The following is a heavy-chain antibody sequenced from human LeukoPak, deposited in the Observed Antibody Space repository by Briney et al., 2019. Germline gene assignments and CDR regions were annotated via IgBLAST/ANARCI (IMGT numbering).Heavy chain of an antibody. CDR2: ITTSDGNT. CDR3: ARAYGDSTTIDY. D-gene: IGHD4-17*01. CDR1: GFTFSSYT. V-gene: IGHV3-23*01. Sequence: GGSLRLSCAASGFTFSSYTMSWVRQAPGKGLEWVSTITTSDGNTYYADSVKGRFTISRDNSKNMLYLQMNSLRAEDTAVYYCARAYGDSTTIDYWGQGTLVTVSS. J-gene: IGHJ4*02.